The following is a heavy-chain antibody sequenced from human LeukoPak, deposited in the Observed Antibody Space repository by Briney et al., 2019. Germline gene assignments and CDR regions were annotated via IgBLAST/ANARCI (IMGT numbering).Heavy chain of an antibody. CDR3: AREYGSGTYYNFDY. V-gene: IGHV4-61*01. J-gene: IGHJ4*02. Sequence: SETLSLTCTVSGGSISSSSYYWSWIRQPPGKGLEWIGYISYSGSTKYNPSLKSRVTISVDTSKNQFSLKLSSVTAADTAVYYCAREYGSGTYYNFDYWGQGTLVTVSS. CDR1: GGSISSSSYY. D-gene: IGHD3-10*01. CDR2: ISYSGST.